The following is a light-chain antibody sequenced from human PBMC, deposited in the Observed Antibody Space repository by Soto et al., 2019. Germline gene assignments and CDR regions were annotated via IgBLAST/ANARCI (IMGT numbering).Light chain of an antibody. CDR2: EVT. J-gene: IGLJ1*01. Sequence: QSVLAQPASVSGSPGQSITISCTGTSSDIGGHHFVSWYQQQSGKAPKLVIYEVTDRPSGVSDRFSGSKSGNTASLTISGLQPEDEADYYCFSYAGSTYVFGTGTKVTVL. CDR3: FSYAGSTYV. V-gene: IGLV2-23*02. CDR1: SSDIGGHHF.